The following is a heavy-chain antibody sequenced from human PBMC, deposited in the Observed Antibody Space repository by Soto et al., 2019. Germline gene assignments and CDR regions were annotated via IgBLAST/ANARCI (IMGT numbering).Heavy chain of an antibody. V-gene: IGHV3-73*01. D-gene: IGHD6-19*01. CDR1: GFTFSGSA. CDR3: TRREDSSGWYFDY. Sequence: GGSLRLSCAASGFTFSGSAMHWVRQASGKGLEWVGRIRGKANSYATAYAASVKGRFTISRDDSKNTAYLQMNSLKTEDTAVYYCTRREDSSGWYFDYWGQGTLVTVSS. CDR2: IRGKANSYAT. J-gene: IGHJ4*02.